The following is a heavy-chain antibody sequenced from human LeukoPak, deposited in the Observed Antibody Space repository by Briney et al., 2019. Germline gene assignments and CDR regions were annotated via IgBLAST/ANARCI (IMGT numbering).Heavy chain of an antibody. J-gene: IGHJ3*02. CDR1: GFTFSRHD. V-gene: IGHV3-30*18. D-gene: IGHD6-13*01. CDR3: AKGVRSSWSNDAFDI. Sequence: PGGSLRLSCAASGFTFSRHDMNWVRQAPGKGLEWVAVISYDGSNKYYADSVKGRFTISRDNSKNTLYLQMNSLRTEDTAVYYCAKGVRSSWSNDAFDIWGQGTMVTVSS. CDR2: ISYDGSNK.